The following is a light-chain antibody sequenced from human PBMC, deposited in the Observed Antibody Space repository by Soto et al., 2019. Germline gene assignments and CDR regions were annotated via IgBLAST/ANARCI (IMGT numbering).Light chain of an antibody. Sequence: DIQMTQSPPTLSASVGDRVTITCRASQTISSWLAWYQQKPGRAPKLLIYKASSLESGVPARFSGSGSGTEFTLTISSLQPDDFATYYCQQYNGFPWTFGQGTKVDI. J-gene: IGKJ1*01. V-gene: IGKV1-5*03. CDR3: QQYNGFPWT. CDR1: QTISSW. CDR2: KAS.